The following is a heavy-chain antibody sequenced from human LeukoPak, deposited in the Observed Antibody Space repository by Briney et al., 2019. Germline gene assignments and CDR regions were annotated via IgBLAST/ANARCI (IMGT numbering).Heavy chain of an antibody. Sequence: GGSLRLSCAASGFTFSSYSMHWVRQAPGKGLEWVAVIWYDGSNKYYADSVKGRFTISRDNSKNTLYLQMNSLRAEDTAVYYCAKGPGGYSSSWYSDYWGQGTLVTVSS. D-gene: IGHD6-13*01. V-gene: IGHV3-33*06. CDR2: IWYDGSNK. J-gene: IGHJ4*02. CDR3: AKGPGGYSSSWYSDY. CDR1: GFTFSSYS.